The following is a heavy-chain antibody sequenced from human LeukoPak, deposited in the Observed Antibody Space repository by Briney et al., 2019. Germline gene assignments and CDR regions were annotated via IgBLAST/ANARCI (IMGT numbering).Heavy chain of an antibody. CDR2: IKSETDCGTI. D-gene: IGHD2-21*02. Sequence: PGGSLRLSCAASGFTFSQAWMSWVRQVPGKGLEWVGRIKSETDCGTIDYATPVKGRFTISRDDSKNTLYLQMNSLETEDTAMYYCTTGLTSIEVVTGLRILDYWGQGTLVTVSS. CDR3: TTGLTSIEVVTGLRILDY. V-gene: IGHV3-15*01. J-gene: IGHJ4*02. CDR1: GFTFSQAW.